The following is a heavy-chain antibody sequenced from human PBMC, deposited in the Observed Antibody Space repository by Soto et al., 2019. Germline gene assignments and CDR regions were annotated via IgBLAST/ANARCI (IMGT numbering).Heavy chain of an antibody. CDR3: ASGALLPDY. Sequence: QLQLQESGSGLVKPSQTLSLTCAVSGGSISSGGYSWSWIRQPPGKGLEWIGYISHSGSTDYSPSLKSRVTISVARSKTQFSLKLSSVTAADTAVYYCASGALLPDYWGQGTLVTVSS. V-gene: IGHV4-30-2*01. D-gene: IGHD1-26*01. J-gene: IGHJ4*02. CDR1: GGSISSGGYS. CDR2: ISHSGST.